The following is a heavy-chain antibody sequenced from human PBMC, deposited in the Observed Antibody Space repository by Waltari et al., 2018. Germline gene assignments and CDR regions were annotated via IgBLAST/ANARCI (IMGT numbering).Heavy chain of an antibody. Sequence: QVHLQESGPGLVQTSRTLSLPCSVSGGSISSGDCDWSWIRQPPGKGPEWIGYIDHSGRTDYNPSLRSRVTISVDTSKNQFSLRLRSVTATDTAVYYCARSLAGLFEALDIWGQGTRVTVSS. D-gene: IGHD3-10*01. CDR2: IDHSGRT. V-gene: IGHV4-30-4*08. CDR3: ARSLAGLFEALDI. J-gene: IGHJ3*02. CDR1: GGSISSGDCD.